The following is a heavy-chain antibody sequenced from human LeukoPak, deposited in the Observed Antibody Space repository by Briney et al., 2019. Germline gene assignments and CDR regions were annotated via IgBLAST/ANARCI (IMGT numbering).Heavy chain of an antibody. Sequence: GRSLRLSCAASGFTFSNAWMSWVRQAPGKGLEWVGRIKSKTDGGTTDYAAPVKGRFTISRDDSKNTLYLQMNSLKTEDTAVYYCTTDYTPWPGSSSDYYYYYMDVWGKGTTVTVSS. J-gene: IGHJ6*03. D-gene: IGHD6-6*01. CDR1: GFTFSNAW. CDR2: IKSKTDGGTT. V-gene: IGHV3-15*01. CDR3: TTDYTPWPGSSSDYYYYYMDV.